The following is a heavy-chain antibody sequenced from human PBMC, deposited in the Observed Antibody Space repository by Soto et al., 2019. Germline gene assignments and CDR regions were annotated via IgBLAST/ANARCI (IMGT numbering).Heavy chain of an antibody. CDR3: ARGGPYCSGGSCYAAGIDY. CDR1: GYTFTSYA. Sequence: ASVKVSCKASGYTFTSYAMHWVRQAPGQRLEWMGWINAGNGNTKYSQKFQGRVTITRDTSASTAYMELSSLRSEDTAVYYCARGGPYCSGGSCYAAGIDYWGQGTLVTVSS. V-gene: IGHV1-3*01. CDR2: INAGNGNT. J-gene: IGHJ4*02. D-gene: IGHD2-15*01.